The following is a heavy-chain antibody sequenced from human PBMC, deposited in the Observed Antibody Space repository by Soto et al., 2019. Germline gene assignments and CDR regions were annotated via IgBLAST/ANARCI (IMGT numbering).Heavy chain of an antibody. D-gene: IGHD3-9*01. CDR2: IWYDGSNK. J-gene: IGHJ6*02. CDR1: GLSFSRCG. V-gene: IGHV3-33*01. CDR3: ARTPLTGYYNTYYYYYGMDV. Sequence: GVPRTVACAAAGLSFSRCGMHRVRKTPGKGLEWVAVIWYDGSNKYYADSVKGRFTISRDNSKNTLYLQMNSLRAEDTAVYYCARTPLTGYYNTYYYYYGMDVWGQGTTVTVSS.